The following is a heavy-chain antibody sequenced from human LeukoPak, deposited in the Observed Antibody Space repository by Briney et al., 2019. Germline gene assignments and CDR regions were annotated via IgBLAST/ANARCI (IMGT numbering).Heavy chain of an antibody. CDR2: ISAYNGNT. J-gene: IGHJ4*02. Sequence: ASVKVSCKASGYTFTSYGISWVRQAPGQGLEWMGWISAYNGNTNYAQKLQGGVTMTTDTSTSTAYMELRSLRSDDTAVYYCARKVGYTGTTGNYSDYWGQGTLVTVSS. V-gene: IGHV1-18*01. CDR3: ARKVGYTGTTGNYSDY. D-gene: IGHD1-1*01. CDR1: GYTFTSYG.